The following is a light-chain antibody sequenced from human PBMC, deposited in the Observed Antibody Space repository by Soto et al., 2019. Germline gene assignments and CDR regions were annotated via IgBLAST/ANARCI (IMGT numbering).Light chain of an antibody. CDR3: QQYGSLSWT. Sequence: EIVMTQSPVTLSVSPGERATLSCRAGQSVRSNLAWYQQRSGQAPRLVIYGASSRATGIPGRFRGSASGTDFTLTISGLEPEDFAVYYCQQYGSLSWTFGQGTKVDIK. V-gene: IGKV3-20*01. J-gene: IGKJ1*01. CDR1: QSVRSN. CDR2: GAS.